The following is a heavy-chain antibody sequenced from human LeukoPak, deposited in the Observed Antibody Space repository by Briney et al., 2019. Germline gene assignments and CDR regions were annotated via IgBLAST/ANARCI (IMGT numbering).Heavy chain of an antibody. D-gene: IGHD6-19*01. CDR1: GFTFSSYA. CDR3: AKDKAQWLVRTYYYYYYMDV. V-gene: IGHV3-23*01. CDR2: ISGSGGST. Sequence: GGSLRLSCAASGFTFSSYAMSWVRQAPGKGLEWVSAISGSGGSTYYADSVKGRFTISRDNSKNTLYLQMNSLRAEDTAVYYCAKDKAQWLVRTYYYYYYMDVWGKGTTVTVSS. J-gene: IGHJ6*03.